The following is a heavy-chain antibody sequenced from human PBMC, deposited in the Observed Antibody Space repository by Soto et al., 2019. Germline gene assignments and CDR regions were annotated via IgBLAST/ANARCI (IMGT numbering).Heavy chain of an antibody. Sequence: EVQLLESGGGLVQPGESLRLSCAASGITFSSYAMNWVRQAPGKGLEWVSSISGSGGITHYADSVKGRFTISRDNSKNTLYLQMNTLRAEDTAIYYCAKAVGTTFGWFDPWGQGTLVTVSS. D-gene: IGHD3-16*01. CDR1: GITFSSYA. CDR3: AKAVGTTFGWFDP. V-gene: IGHV3-23*01. J-gene: IGHJ5*02. CDR2: ISGSGGIT.